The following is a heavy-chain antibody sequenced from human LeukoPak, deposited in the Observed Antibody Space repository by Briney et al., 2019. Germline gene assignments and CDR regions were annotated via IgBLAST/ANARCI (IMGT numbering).Heavy chain of an antibody. V-gene: IGHV1-2*02. CDR3: AISTTSIAARPSPGYYYYMDV. CDR2: INPNSGGT. J-gene: IGHJ6*03. CDR1: GYTFTGYY. Sequence: EASVKVSCKASGYTFTGYYMHWVRQAPGQGLEWMGWINPNSGGTNYAQKFQGRVTMTRDTSISTAYMELSRLRSDDTAVYYCAISTTSIAARPSPGYYYYMDVWGKGTTVTVSS. D-gene: IGHD6-6*01.